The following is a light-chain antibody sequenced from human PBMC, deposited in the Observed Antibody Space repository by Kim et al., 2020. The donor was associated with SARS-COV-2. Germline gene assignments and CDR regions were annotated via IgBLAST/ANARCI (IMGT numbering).Light chain of an antibody. CDR1: DGDVGGFKD. CDR2: NVS. CDR3: SSFTSSTTCWV. Sequence: SINISCSGNDGDVGGFKDVSWDLQRAGKTPKLEFYNVSKRRTGVSNLFSVAKSGNTTSLTLSGLRAEDGSDYYCSSFTSSTTCWVFGGGTQLTVL. V-gene: IGLV2-14*04. J-gene: IGLJ3*02.